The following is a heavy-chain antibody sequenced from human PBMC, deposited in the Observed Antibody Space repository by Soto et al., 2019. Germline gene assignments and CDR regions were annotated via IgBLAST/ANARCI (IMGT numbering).Heavy chain of an antibody. D-gene: IGHD3-3*01. CDR3: ARPYYDFWSGYYDY. J-gene: IGHJ4*02. CDR2: INHSGST. CDR1: GGSFSGYY. V-gene: IGHV4-34*01. Sequence: QVQLQQWGAGLLKPSETLSLTCAVYGGSFSGYYWSWIRQPPGKGLEWIGEINHSGSTNYNPSLKRRVTISVDTSKNQFSLKLSSVTAADTAVYYCARPYYDFWSGYYDYWGQGTLVTVSS.